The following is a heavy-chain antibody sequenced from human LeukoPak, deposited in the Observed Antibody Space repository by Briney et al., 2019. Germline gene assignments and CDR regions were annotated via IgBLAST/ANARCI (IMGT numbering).Heavy chain of an antibody. CDR1: GFTFNTYE. Sequence: GGSLRLSCAASGFTFNTYEINWVRQAPGKGLEWISYISGSADTAYYADSVKGRFTMSRDNARNSLYLQMNSLGAEDTAVYYCARAPRGWTAVPDYWGQGTLVTVSS. D-gene: IGHD3-10*01. J-gene: IGHJ4*02. CDR3: ARAPRGWTAVPDY. V-gene: IGHV3-48*03. CDR2: ISGSADTA.